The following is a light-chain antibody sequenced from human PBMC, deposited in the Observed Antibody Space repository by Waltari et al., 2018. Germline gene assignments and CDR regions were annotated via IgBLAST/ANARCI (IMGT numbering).Light chain of an antibody. Sequence: DIQMTQSPSSLSASVGDRVTITCRASQSISSYLNWYQQKPGKAPKLLIYAASSLQSGVPSRFSGSGSGTDFTLTISSLQPEDFATYYCQQSYSTRLGYTFGQGTKLEIK. CDR2: AAS. CDR1: QSISSY. V-gene: IGKV1-39*01. CDR3: QQSYSTRLGYT. J-gene: IGKJ2*01.